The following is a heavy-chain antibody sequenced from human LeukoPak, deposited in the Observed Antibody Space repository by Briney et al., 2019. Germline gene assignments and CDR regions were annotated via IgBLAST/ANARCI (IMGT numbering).Heavy chain of an antibody. V-gene: IGHV1-46*01. CDR1: GYTFTNYY. J-gene: IGHJ4*02. CDR2: INPSGGTT. D-gene: IGHD7-27*01. Sequence: ASVKVSCKASGYTFTNYYLHWVRQAPGQGLEWMGIINPSGGTTTYAQKFRGRLTVTRDTSTSTVYMELSSLRPEDTAMYYCARGGLGIQASFDYWGQGTLVTVSS. CDR3: ARGGLGIQASFDY.